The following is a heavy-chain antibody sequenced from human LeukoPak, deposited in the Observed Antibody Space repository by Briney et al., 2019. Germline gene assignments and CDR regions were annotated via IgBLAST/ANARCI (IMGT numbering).Heavy chain of an antibody. CDR3: ARGTDSSSWHSLDY. V-gene: IGHV4-30-2*01. D-gene: IGHD6-13*01. CDR2: IYHSGSA. J-gene: IGHJ4*02. CDR1: GGSISSGGYY. Sequence: NPSETLSLTCTVSGGSISSGGYYWSWIRQPPGKGLEWIGYIYHSGSAYYNPSLKSRVTISVDRSKNQFSLKLSSVTAADTAVYYCARGTDSSSWHSLDYWGQGTLVTVSS.